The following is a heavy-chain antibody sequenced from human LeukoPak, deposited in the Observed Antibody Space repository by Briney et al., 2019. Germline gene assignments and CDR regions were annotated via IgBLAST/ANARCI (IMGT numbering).Heavy chain of an antibody. Sequence: GGSLRLSCAASGFTFSSYAMSWVRQAPGKGLEWVSAISGSGGSTDYADSVKGRFTISRDNSKTTLYLQMNSLKSQDTAVYYCAKPGTSIYYYYYMDVWGKGTTVTVSS. CDR2: ISGSGGST. CDR3: AKPGTSIYYYYYMDV. V-gene: IGHV3-23*01. J-gene: IGHJ6*03. CDR1: GFTFSSYA. D-gene: IGHD2-2*01.